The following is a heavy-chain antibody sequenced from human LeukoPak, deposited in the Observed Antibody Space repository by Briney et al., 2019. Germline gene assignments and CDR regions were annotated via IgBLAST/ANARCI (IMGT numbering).Heavy chain of an antibody. CDR1: GFTFSSYG. D-gene: IGHD1-26*01. CDR3: ARDRGSYGNDAFDI. V-gene: IGHV3-33*01. Sequence: GGSLRLSCAASGFTFSSYGMHWVRQAPGKGLEWVAVIWYDGSNKYYADSVKGRFTISRDNSKNTLYLQMNSLRAEDTAVYYCARDRGSYGNDAFDIWGQGTMVTVSS. CDR2: IWYDGSNK. J-gene: IGHJ3*02.